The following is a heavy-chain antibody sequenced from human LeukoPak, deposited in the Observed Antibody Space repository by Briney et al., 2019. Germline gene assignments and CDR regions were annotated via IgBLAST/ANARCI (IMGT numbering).Heavy chain of an antibody. Sequence: SGGSLRLSCAASGFTFSSYAMHWVRQAPGEGLEWVAVISYDGSNKYYADSVKGRFTISRDNSKNTLYLQMNSLRAEDTAVYYCAKDRTIFCQVLFDYWGQGTLVTVSS. V-gene: IGHV3-30*01. J-gene: IGHJ4*02. CDR2: ISYDGSNK. CDR1: GFTFSSYA. CDR3: AKDRTIFCQVLFDY. D-gene: IGHD3-9*01.